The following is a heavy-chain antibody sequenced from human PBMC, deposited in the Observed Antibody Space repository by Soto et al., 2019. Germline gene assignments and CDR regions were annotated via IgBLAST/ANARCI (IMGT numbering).Heavy chain of an antibody. D-gene: IGHD6-19*01. J-gene: IGHJ5*02. CDR3: ARVHMGSSGWYGSWCDP. V-gene: IGHV4-61*01. CDR1: GGSVSSDSYY. CDR2: IYYSGST. Sequence: SETLSLTCTVSGGSVSSDSYYWSWIRQPPGKGLEWIGYIYYSGSTNYNPSLKSRVTISVDTSKNQFSLKLSSVTAADTAVYYCARVHMGSSGWYGSWCDPWGQGTLVTV.